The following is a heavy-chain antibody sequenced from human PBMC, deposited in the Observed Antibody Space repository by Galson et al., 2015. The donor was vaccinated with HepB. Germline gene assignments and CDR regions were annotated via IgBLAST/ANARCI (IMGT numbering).Heavy chain of an antibody. D-gene: IGHD2-21*01. J-gene: IGHJ4*02. V-gene: IGHV5-51*03. CDR1: GYRFSSHW. CDR3: ATAPAHCGGDCSIDY. Sequence: QSGAEVKKPGESLKISCKGSGYRFSSHWIGWVRQMPGKGLEWMGIIYPDDSDTRYSPSFQGQVTISADRSISTTYLQWSSLKASDTAMYYCATAPAHCGGDCSIDYWGQGTLVTVSS. CDR2: IYPDDSDT.